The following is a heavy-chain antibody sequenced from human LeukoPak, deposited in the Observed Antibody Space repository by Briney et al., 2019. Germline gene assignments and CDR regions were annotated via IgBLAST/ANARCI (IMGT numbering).Heavy chain of an antibody. CDR2: FDPEDGET. V-gene: IGHV1-24*01. CDR3: ARVGSSWDIPNEFDY. J-gene: IGHJ4*02. Sequence: GASVKVSCKVSGYTLTELSMHWVRQAPGKGLEWMGGFDPEDGETIYAQKFQGRVTMTEDTSTDTAYMELSSLRSEDTAVYYCARVGSSWDIPNEFDYWGQGTLVTVSS. CDR1: GYTLTELS. D-gene: IGHD6-13*01.